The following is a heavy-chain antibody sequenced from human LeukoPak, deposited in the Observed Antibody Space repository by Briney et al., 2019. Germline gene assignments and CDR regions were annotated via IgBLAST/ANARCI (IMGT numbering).Heavy chain of an antibody. CDR2: IHHSGST. CDR1: GGSISSYY. V-gene: IGHV4-59*01. D-gene: IGHD5-18*01. J-gene: IGHJ6*03. CDR3: ARTTEGGYTYDYFYYYYMDV. Sequence: PSEALSLTCTVSGGSISSYYWSWIRQPPGKGLEWIGYIHHSGSTIYNSSLKSRVTISVDTSKNQFSLKLTSVTAADTAVYYCARTTEGGYTYDYFYYYYMDVWGKGTTVTISS.